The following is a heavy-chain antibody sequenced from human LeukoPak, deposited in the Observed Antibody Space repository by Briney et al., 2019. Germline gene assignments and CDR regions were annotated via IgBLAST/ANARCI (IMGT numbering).Heavy chain of an antibody. CDR1: GFTVSSNY. CDR3: ARGGNGVSPLRLYTLDY. D-gene: IGHD3-16*02. V-gene: IGHV3-53*01. CDR2: IYSGGST. J-gene: IGHJ4*02. Sequence: PGGSLRLSCAASGFTVSSNYMSWVRQAPGKGLEWVSVIYSGGSTYYADSVKGRFTISRDNSKNTLYLQMNSLRAEDTAVYYCARGGNGVSPLRLYTLDYWGQGTLVTVSS.